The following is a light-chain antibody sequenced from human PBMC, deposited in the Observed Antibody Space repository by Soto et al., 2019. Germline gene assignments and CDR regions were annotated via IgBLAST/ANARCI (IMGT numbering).Light chain of an antibody. CDR1: QSVLFTSNNKNY. CDR2: WAS. CDR3: QQRSNWPPT. V-gene: IGKV4-1*01. Sequence: DIVLTQSPDSLAVSPGERATISCESSQSVLFTSNNKNYLAWYQQRPGQPPKLLISWASNRESGVPDRFNGSGSGTDFTLTISSLEPEDFAVYYCQQRSNWPPTFGQGTRLEIK. J-gene: IGKJ5*01.